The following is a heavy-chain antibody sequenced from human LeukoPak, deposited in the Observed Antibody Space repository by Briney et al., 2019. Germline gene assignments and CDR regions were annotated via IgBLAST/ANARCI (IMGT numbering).Heavy chain of an antibody. CDR3: ARGAYSSSWYAVSFDY. V-gene: IGHV3-48*03. Sequence: PGGSLRLSCAAPGFTFSSYEMNWVRQAPGKGLEWVSYISSSGSTIYYADSVKGRFTISRDNAKNSLYLQMNSLRAEDTAVYYCARGAYSSSWYAVSFDYWGQGTLVTVSS. CDR2: ISSSGSTI. CDR1: GFTFSSYE. D-gene: IGHD6-13*01. J-gene: IGHJ4*02.